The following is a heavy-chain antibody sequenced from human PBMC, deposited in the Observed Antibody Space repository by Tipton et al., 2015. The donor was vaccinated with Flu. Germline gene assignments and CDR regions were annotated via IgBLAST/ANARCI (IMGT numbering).Heavy chain of an antibody. D-gene: IGHD4-11*01. J-gene: IGHJ6*02. V-gene: IGHV4-59*01. Sequence: TLSLTCTVSGGSISSYYWSWLRQPPGKGLEWIGYIYYSGSTNYNPSLKSRVTISVDTSKNQFSLQLNSVTAADTAVYYCASATIVTTSGMDVWGQGTTVTVSS. CDR2: IYYSGST. CDR3: ASATIVTTSGMDV. CDR1: GGSISSYY.